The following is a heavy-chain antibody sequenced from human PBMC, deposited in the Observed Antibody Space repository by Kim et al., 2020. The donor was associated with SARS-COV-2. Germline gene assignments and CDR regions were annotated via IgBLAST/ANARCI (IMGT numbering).Heavy chain of an antibody. CDR1: GFTFSDYY. CDR2: ISSSSSYT. CDR3: ARVSYGDYVDYYYYYYGMDV. J-gene: IGHJ6*02. Sequence: GGSLRLSCAASGFTFSDYYMSWIRQAPGKGLEWVSYISSSSSYTNYADSVKGRFTISRDNAKNSLYLQMNSLRAEDTAVYYCARVSYGDYVDYYYYYYGMDVWGQGTTVTVSS. D-gene: IGHD4-17*01. V-gene: IGHV3-11*06.